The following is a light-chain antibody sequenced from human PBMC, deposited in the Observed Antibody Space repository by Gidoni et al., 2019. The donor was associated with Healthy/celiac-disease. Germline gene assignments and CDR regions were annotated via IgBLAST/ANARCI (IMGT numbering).Light chain of an antibody. CDR3: AAWDDSLNGVV. CDR1: SSNIGSNT. Sequence: QSVLTQQPSASGTTGQRVTISCSGSSSNIGSNTVNWYQQLPGTAPKLLIYSNNQRPSGVPDRFSGSKSGTSASLAISGLQSEDEADYYCAAWDDSLNGVVFGGGTKLTVL. J-gene: IGLJ2*01. V-gene: IGLV1-44*01. CDR2: SNN.